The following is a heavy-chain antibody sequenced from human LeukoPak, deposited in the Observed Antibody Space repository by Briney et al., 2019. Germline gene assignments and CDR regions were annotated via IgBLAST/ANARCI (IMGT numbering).Heavy chain of an antibody. V-gene: IGHV1-18*01. CDR2: ISAYNGNT. D-gene: IGHD6-13*01. J-gene: IGHJ1*01. Sequence: GASVKVSRKASGYTFTSYGISWVRQAPGQGLEWMGWISAYNGNTNYAQKLQGRVTMTTDTSTSTAYMELRSLRSDDTAVYYCARGGFRIAAAGNFQHWGQGTLVTVSS. CDR3: ARGGFRIAAAGNFQH. CDR1: GYTFTSYG.